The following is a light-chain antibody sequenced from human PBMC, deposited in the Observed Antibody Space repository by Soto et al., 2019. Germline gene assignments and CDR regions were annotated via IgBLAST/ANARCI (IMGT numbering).Light chain of an antibody. J-gene: IGKJ1*01. V-gene: IGKV1D-8*01. CDR3: QQYYSFTRT. Sequence: VIWITQSPSSLSSSTGDRVTISCRMSQGIRSYLAWYQQKPGKAPEILIYAASTLQSGVPSRFSGSGSGTDFTLTISCLQSEDFATYYCQQYYSFTRTFGQGTQVDI. CDR1: QGIRSY. CDR2: AAS.